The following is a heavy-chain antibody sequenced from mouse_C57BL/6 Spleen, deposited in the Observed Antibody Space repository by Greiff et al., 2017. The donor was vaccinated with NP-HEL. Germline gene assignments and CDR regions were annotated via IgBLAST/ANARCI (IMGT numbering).Heavy chain of an antibody. J-gene: IGHJ2*01. D-gene: IGHD1-1*01. Sequence: VQLQQSGPELVKPGASVKISCKASGYAFSSSWMNWVKQRPGKGLEWIGRIYPGDGDTNYNGKFKGKATLTADKSSSTAYMQLSSLTSEDSAVYFCARDFITTVVADFDYWGQGTTLTVSS. V-gene: IGHV1-82*01. CDR3: ARDFITTVVADFDY. CDR2: IYPGDGDT. CDR1: GYAFSSSW.